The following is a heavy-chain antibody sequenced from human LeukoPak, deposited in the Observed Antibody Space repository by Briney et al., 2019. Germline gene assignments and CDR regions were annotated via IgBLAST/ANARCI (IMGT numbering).Heavy chain of an antibody. CDR3: ARGVRVADY. J-gene: IGHJ4*02. CDR1: GGSNSSYY. D-gene: IGHD2-15*01. V-gene: IGHV4-59*08. CDR2: IYYSGST. Sequence: SETLSLTCTVSGGSNSSYYWSWIRQPPGKGLEWIGYIYYSGSTNYNPSLKSRVTISVDTSKNQFSLKLSSVTAADTAVYYCARGVRVADYWGQGILVTVSS.